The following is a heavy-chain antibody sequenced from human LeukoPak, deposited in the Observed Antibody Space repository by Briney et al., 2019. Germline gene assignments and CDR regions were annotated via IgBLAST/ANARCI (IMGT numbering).Heavy chain of an antibody. CDR1: GFTSSSYS. Sequence: GGSLRLSCAASGFTSSSYSMNWLCQAPGKGLEWVSSISSSSSYIYYADSVKGRFTISRDNAKNSLYLQMNSLRAEDTAVYYCARDFYGAAARPPYCMDVWGKGTTVTVSS. D-gene: IGHD6-6*01. V-gene: IGHV3-21*01. CDR3: ARDFYGAAARPPYCMDV. CDR2: ISSSSSYI. J-gene: IGHJ6*03.